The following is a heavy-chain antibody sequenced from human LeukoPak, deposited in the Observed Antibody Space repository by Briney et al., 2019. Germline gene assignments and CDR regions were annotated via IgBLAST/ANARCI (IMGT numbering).Heavy chain of an antibody. Sequence: SETLSLTCTVSGGSISNYYWSWIRQPPGKGLEWIGYIYNSGSTNYNPSLKSRVTISVDTSENQFSLKLSSVTPADTAVYYCAKGSTYWYFDLWGRGTLVTVSS. CDR2: IYNSGST. V-gene: IGHV4-59*01. J-gene: IGHJ2*01. CDR1: GGSISNYY. CDR3: AKGSTYWYFDL.